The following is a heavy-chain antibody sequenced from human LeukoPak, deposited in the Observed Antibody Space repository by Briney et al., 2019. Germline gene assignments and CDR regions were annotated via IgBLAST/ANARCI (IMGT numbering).Heavy chain of an antibody. CDR1: GFTFSNYA. CDR2: ISSSGFST. Sequence: GGSLRLSCAASGFTFSNYAMNWVRQAPGKGLDWVSAISSSGFSTYYADSVKGRFTISRDNSKNTLYLQMNSLRAEDTAVYYCAKGVPDYIHYFDYWGQGTLVTVPS. J-gene: IGHJ4*02. CDR3: AKGVPDYIHYFDY. V-gene: IGHV3-23*01. D-gene: IGHD3-10*01.